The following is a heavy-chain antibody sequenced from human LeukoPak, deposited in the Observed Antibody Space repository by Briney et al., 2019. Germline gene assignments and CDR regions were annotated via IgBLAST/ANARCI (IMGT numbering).Heavy chain of an antibody. D-gene: IGHD3-10*01. CDR2: INSDGSTT. CDR1: GFTFSSYW. Sequence: GGSLRLSCSASGFTFSSYWTHWVRQAPGKGLVWVSRINSDGSTTNYADSVKGRFTISRDNAKNTLYLQMNSLRAEDTAVYYCTSGQAGKNWFDPWGQGTLVTVSS. CDR3: TSGQAGKNWFDP. J-gene: IGHJ5*02. V-gene: IGHV3-74*01.